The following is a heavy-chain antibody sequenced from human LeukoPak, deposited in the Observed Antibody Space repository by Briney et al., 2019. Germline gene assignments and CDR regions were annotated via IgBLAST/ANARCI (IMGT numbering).Heavy chain of an antibody. D-gene: IGHD2-15*01. J-gene: IGHJ4*02. V-gene: IGHV3-30*03. CDR2: ISYDGSNK. Sequence: GGSLRLSCAASGFTFSSYGMHWVRQAPGKGLEWVAVISYDGSNKYYADSVKGRFTISRDNSKNRLYLQMNSLRAEDTAVYYCARELSGSRSRHFDYWGQGTLVTVSS. CDR1: GFTFSSYG. CDR3: ARELSGSRSRHFDY.